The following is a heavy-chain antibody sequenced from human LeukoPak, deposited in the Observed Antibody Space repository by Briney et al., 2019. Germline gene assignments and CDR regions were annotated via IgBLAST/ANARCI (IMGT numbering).Heavy chain of an antibody. CDR2: ISGSGGST. V-gene: IGHV3-23*01. CDR1: GFTFSSYA. D-gene: IGHD4-17*01. J-gene: IGHJ4*02. CDR3: AKDSLTGPYGDYALDY. Sequence: PGGSLRLSCAASGFTFSSYAMSWVRQAPGKGLEWVSAISGSGGSTYYADSVKGRFTISRDNSKNTLYLQMNSLRAEDTAVYYCAKDSLTGPYGDYALDYWGQGTLVTASS.